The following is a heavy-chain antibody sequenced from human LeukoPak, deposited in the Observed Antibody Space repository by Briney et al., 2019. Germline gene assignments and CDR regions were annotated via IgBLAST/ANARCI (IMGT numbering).Heavy chain of an antibody. CDR1: GFTFGDYY. D-gene: IGHD6-19*01. V-gene: IGHV3-11*06. J-gene: IGHJ4*02. Sequence: PGGSLRLSCAAAGFTFGDYYMSWIRQAPGKALEYVSYISGSTLYTNYADSVKGRFTISRDNAKSSLFLQMNSLRGEDTAVYYCARVPSSGWNFDYWGQGTLVTVSS. CDR2: ISGSTLYT. CDR3: ARVPSSGWNFDY.